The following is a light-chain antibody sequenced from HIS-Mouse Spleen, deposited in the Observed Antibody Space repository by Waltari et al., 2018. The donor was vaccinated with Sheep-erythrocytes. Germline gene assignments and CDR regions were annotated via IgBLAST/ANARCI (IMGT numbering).Light chain of an antibody. J-gene: IGLJ3*02. CDR1: SSDVGGYNY. CDR3: SSYTSSSTWV. CDR2: EVS. Sequence: QSALTQPSSVSGSPGQSITISCTGTSSDVGGYNYVSWYQQHPGKAPKLMIYEVSNRPSGVSNRFSGSKSGKTASLTISGLQAEDEADDYCSSYTSSSTWVFGGGTKLTVL. V-gene: IGLV2-14*01.